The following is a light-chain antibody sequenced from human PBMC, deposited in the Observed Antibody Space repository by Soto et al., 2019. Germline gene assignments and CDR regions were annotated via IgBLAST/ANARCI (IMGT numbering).Light chain of an antibody. CDR3: MIWHSSAVV. J-gene: IGLJ2*01. V-gene: IGLV5-45*02. CDR1: SGINVGTYR. Sequence: QPVLTQPSSLSASPGASASLTCTLRSGINVGTYRIYWYQQKPGSPPQYLLRYKSDSDKQQGSGVPSRFSGSKDASANAGILLSSGLQSEDEADYYCMIWHSSAVVFGGGTKVTVL. CDR2: YKSDSDK.